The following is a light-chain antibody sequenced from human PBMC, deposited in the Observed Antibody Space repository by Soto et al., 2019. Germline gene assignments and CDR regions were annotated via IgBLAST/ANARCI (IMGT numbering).Light chain of an antibody. Sequence: QSVLTQPPSVSGAPGQRVTISCTGSSSNIGAGYDVHWYQQLPGTAPKLLIYGNNNRPSGVPDRFSGSKSGTSASLAITGLQAEDEADYYCQSYGSSLSDYVFGIGTKVTVL. CDR3: QSYGSSLSDYV. CDR2: GNN. V-gene: IGLV1-40*01. J-gene: IGLJ1*01. CDR1: SSNIGAGYD.